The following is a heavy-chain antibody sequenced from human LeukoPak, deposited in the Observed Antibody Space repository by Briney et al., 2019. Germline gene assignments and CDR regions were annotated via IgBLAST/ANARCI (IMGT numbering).Heavy chain of an antibody. J-gene: IGHJ4*02. CDR2: ISGSGGST. CDR1: GFTFSSYG. V-gene: IGHV3-23*01. D-gene: IGHD1-1*01. Sequence: GALRLSCAASGFTFSSYGMSWVRQAPGKGLEWVSAISGSGGSTYYADSVKGRFTISRDNSKNTLYLQMNSLRAEDTAVYYCVRDLDSLAFFWGQGTLVTVSS. CDR3: VRDLDSLAFF.